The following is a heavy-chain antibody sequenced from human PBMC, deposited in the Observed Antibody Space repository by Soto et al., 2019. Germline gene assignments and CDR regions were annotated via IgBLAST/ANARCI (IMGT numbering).Heavy chain of an antibody. D-gene: IGHD5-18*01. J-gene: IGHJ5*02. CDR1: GYTFTTYD. V-gene: IGHV1-3*01. Sequence: ASVKVSCKASGYTFTTYDIHWVRQAPGQRPEWMGWINAGNNNRKLSQKFQGRVTITGDTSTSTAYMELSSLRSEDTAVYYCARDQDPGYSYGCSSWGQGTLVTVSS. CDR3: ARDQDPGYSYGCSS. CDR2: INAGNNNR.